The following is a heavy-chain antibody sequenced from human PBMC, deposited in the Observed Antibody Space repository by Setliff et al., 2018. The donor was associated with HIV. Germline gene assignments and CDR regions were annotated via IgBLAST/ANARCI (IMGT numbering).Heavy chain of an antibody. J-gene: IGHJ6*03. Sequence: ASVKVSCKASGYTFTSHFMHWVRQAPGQGLEWMGVMYPTGGRTTYAQKFQGRVNMTMDMSTSTVYMDLSSLRSEDTAVYYCARDATRGGDMDVWAKGTTVTVSS. CDR3: ARDATRGGDMDV. CDR1: GYTFTSHF. CDR2: MYPTGGRT. D-gene: IGHD2-15*01. V-gene: IGHV1-46*01.